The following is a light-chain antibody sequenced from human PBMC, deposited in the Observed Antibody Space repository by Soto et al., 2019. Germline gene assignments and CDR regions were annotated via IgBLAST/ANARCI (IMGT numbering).Light chain of an antibody. CDR2: GAS. CDR3: QQYNNWPRT. CDR1: QSVSSN. V-gene: IGKV3-15*01. Sequence: ELVMTQSPATLSVSPGERATLSCRASQSVSSNLAWYQQKTGQATRLLIYGASTRATGIPDRVSGSGSGTEVTLTISSLQSEDFAVYYCQQYNNWPRTFGQGTKVDIK. J-gene: IGKJ1*01.